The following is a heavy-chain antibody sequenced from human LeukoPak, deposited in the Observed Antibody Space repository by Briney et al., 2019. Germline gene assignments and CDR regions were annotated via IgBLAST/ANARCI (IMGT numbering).Heavy chain of an antibody. Sequence: GASVKVSCKASGGTFSSYAISWVRQAPGQGLEWMGGIIPIFGTANYAQKFQGRVTITADKSTSTAYMELGSLRSEDTAVYYCARDLTVVGGSTFDYWGQGTLVTVSS. D-gene: IGHD4-23*01. V-gene: IGHV1-69*06. CDR1: GGTFSSYA. CDR2: IIPIFGTA. CDR3: ARDLTVVGGSTFDY. J-gene: IGHJ4*02.